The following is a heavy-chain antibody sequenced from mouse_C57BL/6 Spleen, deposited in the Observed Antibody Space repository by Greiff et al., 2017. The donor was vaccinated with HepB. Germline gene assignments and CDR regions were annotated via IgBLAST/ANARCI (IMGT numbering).Heavy chain of an antibody. Sequence: VQLKESGGGLVKPGGSLKLSCAASGFTFSSYAMSWVRQTPEKRLEWVATISDGGSYTYYPDNVKGRFTISRDNAKNNLYLQMSHLKSEDTAMYYCARESSITTVVASYYFDYRGQGTTLTVSS. CDR1: GFTFSSYA. V-gene: IGHV5-4*01. CDR3: ARESSITTVVASYYFDY. CDR2: ISDGGSYT. J-gene: IGHJ2*01. D-gene: IGHD1-1*01.